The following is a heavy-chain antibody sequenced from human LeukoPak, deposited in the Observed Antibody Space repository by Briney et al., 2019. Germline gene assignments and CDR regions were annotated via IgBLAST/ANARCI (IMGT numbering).Heavy chain of an antibody. D-gene: IGHD3-16*02. V-gene: IGHV1-2*02. CDR1: GYTFTGYY. J-gene: IGHJ6*03. Sequence: GASVKVSCKASGYTFTGYYMHWVRQAPGQGLEWMGWINPNSGGTTYAQKFQGRVTMTRDTSISTAYMELSRLRSDDMAVYYCARDYQGAYYYYMDVWGKGTTVTVSS. CDR2: INPNSGGT. CDR3: ARDYQGAYYYYMDV.